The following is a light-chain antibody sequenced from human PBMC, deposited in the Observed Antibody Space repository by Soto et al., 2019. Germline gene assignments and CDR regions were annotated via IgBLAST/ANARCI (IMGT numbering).Light chain of an antibody. CDR1: QSVSNN. Sequence: EIVMTQSPATLSVSPGERATLSCRASQSVSNNLAWYQQKSGQAPRLLIYGASTRATGIPARFSGSGSGTEFTLTISSLRSEDFAVYYCQQYNNSPPLTFGHGTKVEIK. J-gene: IGKJ1*01. V-gene: IGKV3-15*01. CDR2: GAS. CDR3: QQYNNSPPLT.